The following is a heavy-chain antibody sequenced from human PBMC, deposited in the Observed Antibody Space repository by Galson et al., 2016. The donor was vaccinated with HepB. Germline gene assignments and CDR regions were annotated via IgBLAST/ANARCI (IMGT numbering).Heavy chain of an antibody. CDR1: EFTFSTYN. CDR3: ARDNAWFGERRFYYYYGLDV. V-gene: IGHV3-48*02. Sequence: SLRLSCAASEFTFSTYNMNWVRQAPGKGLEWLSYINSDGDSIYYADSVRGRFTVSRDNAKNSLYLQLNGLRDEDTAVYYCARDNAWFGERRFYYYYGLDVWGQGATVTVSS. D-gene: IGHD3-10*01. J-gene: IGHJ6*02. CDR2: INSDGDSI.